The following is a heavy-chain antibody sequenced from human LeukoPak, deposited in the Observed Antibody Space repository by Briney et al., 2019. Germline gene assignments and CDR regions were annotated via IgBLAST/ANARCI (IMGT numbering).Heavy chain of an antibody. J-gene: IGHJ4*02. D-gene: IGHD6-19*01. V-gene: IGHV3-33*01. CDR1: GFTFSSYA. CDR2: IWYDGGNK. Sequence: GGSLRLSCAASGFTFSSYAMHWVRQAPGKGREWVAVIWYDGGNKYYADSVKGRFTISRDHSKNTLYLQMKSLRAEDTAVYYCARELEIAVAGTLGYWGQGTLVTVSS. CDR3: ARELEIAVAGTLGY.